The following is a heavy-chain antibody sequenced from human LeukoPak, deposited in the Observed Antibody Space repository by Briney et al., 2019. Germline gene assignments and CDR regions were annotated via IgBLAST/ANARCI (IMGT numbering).Heavy chain of an antibody. CDR2: ISYDGSNK. CDR3: AKDRSYGDIDY. J-gene: IGHJ4*02. Sequence: PGGSLRLSCAASGFTFSSYGMHWVRQAPGKGLEWVAVISYDGSNKYYADSVKGRFTISRDNSKNTLYLQINSLRAEDTAVYYCAKDRSYGDIDYWGQGTLVTVSS. D-gene: IGHD4-17*01. V-gene: IGHV3-30*18. CDR1: GFTFSSYG.